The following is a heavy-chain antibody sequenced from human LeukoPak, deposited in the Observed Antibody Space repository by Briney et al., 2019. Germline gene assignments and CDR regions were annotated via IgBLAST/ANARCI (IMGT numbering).Heavy chain of an antibody. D-gene: IGHD6-19*01. V-gene: IGHV4-59*01. CDR3: ARDNGGSGC. CDR1: GGSISSSY. Sequence: SETLSLTCTVSGGSISSSYWTWIRQPPGKGLEWIGYISNSGNTNYNPSLKSRVTISVDTSKNQFSLKLTSVTPADTAMYYCARDNGGSGCWGQGTLVTVSS. CDR2: ISNSGNT. J-gene: IGHJ4*02.